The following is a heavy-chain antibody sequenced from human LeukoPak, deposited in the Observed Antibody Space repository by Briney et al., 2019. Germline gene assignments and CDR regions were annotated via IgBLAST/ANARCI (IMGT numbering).Heavy chain of an antibody. Sequence: PGGSLRLSCAASGFTFDDYGMSWVRQAPGKGLEWVSGIDWSGGRTAYADSVKGRFTISRDNSKNSLYLQMNSLRTEDTAFYYCAKDYNFDFSNSYFDYWGQGTLVTVSS. D-gene: IGHD4-11*01. J-gene: IGHJ4*02. CDR1: GFTFDDYG. CDR2: IDWSGGRT. CDR3: AKDYNFDFSNSYFDY. V-gene: IGHV3-20*04.